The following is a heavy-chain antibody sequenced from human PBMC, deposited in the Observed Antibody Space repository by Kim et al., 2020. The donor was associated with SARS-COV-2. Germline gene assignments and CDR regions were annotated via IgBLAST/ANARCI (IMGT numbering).Heavy chain of an antibody. D-gene: IGHD1-26*01. V-gene: IGHV3-30-3*01. CDR2: ISYDGSSK. CDR3: ASPSSGSYYYYYGMDV. J-gene: IGHJ6*02. CDR1: EFTFSSSA. Sequence: GGSLRLSCAASEFTFSSSAMHWVRQAPGKGLEWVAVISYDGSSKYYADSVKGRFTISRDNSKNTLYLQMSSLRAEDTAVYYCASPSSGSYYYYYGMDVWGQGTTVTVSS.